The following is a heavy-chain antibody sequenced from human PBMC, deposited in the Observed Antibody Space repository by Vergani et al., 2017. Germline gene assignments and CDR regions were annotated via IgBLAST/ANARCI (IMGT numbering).Heavy chain of an antibody. CDR2: INHSGST. V-gene: IGHV4-31*03. CDR1: GGSISSGGYY. D-gene: IGHD4-17*01. CDR3: ARGAVYGDYVSDFDY. J-gene: IGHJ4*02. Sequence: QVQLQESGPGLVKPSQTLSLTCTVSGGSISSGGYYWSWIRQHPGKGLDWIGEINHSGSTNYKPSLKSRVTISVDTSKNQFSLKLSSVTAADTAVYYCARGAVYGDYVSDFDYWGQGTLVTVSS.